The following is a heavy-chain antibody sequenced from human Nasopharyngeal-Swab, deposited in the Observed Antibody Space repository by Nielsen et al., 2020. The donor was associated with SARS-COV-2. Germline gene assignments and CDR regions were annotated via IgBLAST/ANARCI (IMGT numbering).Heavy chain of an antibody. Sequence: GESLKISCAASGFTFSSYAMSWVRQAPGKGLEWVSAISGSGGSTYYADSVKGRFTISRDNSKNTLYLQMNSLRAEDTAVYYYARVGATNRNYFDYWGQGTLVTVSS. D-gene: IGHD1-26*01. CDR1: GFTFSSYA. CDR2: ISGSGGST. CDR3: ARVGATNRNYFDY. J-gene: IGHJ4*02. V-gene: IGHV3-23*01.